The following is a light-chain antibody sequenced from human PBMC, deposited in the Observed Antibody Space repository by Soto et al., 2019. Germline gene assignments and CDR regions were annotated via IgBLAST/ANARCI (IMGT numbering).Light chain of an antibody. CDR1: QSVSSY. CDR2: DAS. CDR3: QQRSNWPPLT. Sequence: EIVLTQSPATLSLSPGERATLSCRASQSVSSYLAWYQQKPGQAPRLLIYDASNRATGMPARFSGSGSGTDFTPTICSLEPEDFAVYYCQQRSNWPPLTFGGGTKVEIK. V-gene: IGKV3-11*01. J-gene: IGKJ4*01.